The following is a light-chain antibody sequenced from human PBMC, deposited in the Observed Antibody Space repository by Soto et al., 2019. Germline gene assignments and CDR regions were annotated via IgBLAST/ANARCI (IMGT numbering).Light chain of an antibody. CDR2: EVT. CDR1: SGDIGSYNR. J-gene: IGLJ1*01. Sequence: QSALTQPASVSGSPGQSITISCTGTSGDIGSYNRVSWYQQHPGKAPKLIIYEVTDRPSGVSNRFSGSKSGNTASLTISGLQAEDEAEYYCSSYTNIKPRACVFGTGTKVTVL. CDR3: SSYTNIKPRACV. V-gene: IGLV2-14*01.